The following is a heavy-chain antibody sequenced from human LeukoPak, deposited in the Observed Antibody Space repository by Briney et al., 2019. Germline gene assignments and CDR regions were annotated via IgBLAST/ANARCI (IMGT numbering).Heavy chain of an antibody. CDR2: MSSGGSTI. J-gene: IGHJ4*02. V-gene: IGHV3-11*01. CDR3: ARNRGSQQFDY. CDR1: GFTFSDYY. Sequence: GGSLRLSCAASGFTFSDYYMSWIRQAPGKGLEWVAYMSSGGSTIYYADSVKGRFAISRDNAKSSLYLQMNNLRAEDTAVYYCARNRGSQQFDYWGQGTLVTVSS. D-gene: IGHD1-26*01.